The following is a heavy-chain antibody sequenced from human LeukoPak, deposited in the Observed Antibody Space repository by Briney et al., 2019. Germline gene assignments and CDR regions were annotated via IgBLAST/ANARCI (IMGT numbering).Heavy chain of an antibody. Sequence: PGGSLRLSCAGSGFSFSSSAMSWVRQTPGKELEWVSSITGNGATTYYSDSVKGRFTISRDNSRNTLSLQMSSLRVEDTAVYYCAKERRRVDTEMVRSYYFENWGQGTLVTVSS. V-gene: IGHV3-23*01. D-gene: IGHD5-18*01. CDR2: ITGNGATT. J-gene: IGHJ4*02. CDR1: GFSFSSSA. CDR3: AKERRRVDTEMVRSYYFEN.